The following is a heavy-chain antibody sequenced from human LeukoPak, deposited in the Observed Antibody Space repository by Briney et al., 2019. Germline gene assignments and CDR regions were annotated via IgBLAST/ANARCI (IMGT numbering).Heavy chain of an antibody. D-gene: IGHD3-3*01. CDR1: GGSISSYY. CDR3: ARDPQITIFGVVIYAFDI. Sequence: SETLSLTCTVPGGSISSYYWSWIRQPAGKGLEWIGRIYTSGSTNYNPSLKSRVTMSVDTSKNQFSLKLSSVTAADTAVYYCARDPQITIFGVVIYAFDIWGQGTMVTVSS. CDR2: IYTSGST. J-gene: IGHJ3*02. V-gene: IGHV4-4*07.